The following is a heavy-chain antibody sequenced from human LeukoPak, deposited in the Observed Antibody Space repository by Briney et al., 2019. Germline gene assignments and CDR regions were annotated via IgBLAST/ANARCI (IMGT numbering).Heavy chain of an antibody. Sequence: PSETLSLTCTVSGGSISSYYWSWIRQPPGKGLEWIGYIYYSGSTNYNPSLKSRVTISVDTSKNQFSLKLSSVTAADTAVYYCARDIAPRYYDSSGFGLSYYYYMDVWGKGTTVTASS. CDR1: GGSISSYY. V-gene: IGHV4-59*01. CDR3: ARDIAPRYYDSSGFGLSYYYYMDV. CDR2: IYYSGST. D-gene: IGHD3-22*01. J-gene: IGHJ6*03.